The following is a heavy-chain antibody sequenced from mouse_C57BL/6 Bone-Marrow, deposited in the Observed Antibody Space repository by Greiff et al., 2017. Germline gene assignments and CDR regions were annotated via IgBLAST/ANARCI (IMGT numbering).Heavy chain of an antibody. CDR3: ARGITTVVRYAMDY. J-gene: IGHJ4*01. CDR1: GYTFTSYW. CDR2: ILPNSGST. V-gene: IGHV1-64*01. D-gene: IGHD1-1*01. Sequence: QVQLQQPGAELVKPGASVKLSCKASGYTFTSYWMHWVKQRPGQGLEWFGMILPNSGSTNYNEKFKNKATLTVDKSSSTAYMQLSSLTSEDSAVYYSARGITTVVRYAMDYWGQGTSVTVSS.